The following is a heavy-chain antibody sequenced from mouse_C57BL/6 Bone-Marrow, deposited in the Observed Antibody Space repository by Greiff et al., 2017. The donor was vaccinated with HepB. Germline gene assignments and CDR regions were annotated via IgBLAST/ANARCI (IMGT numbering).Heavy chain of an antibody. CDR3: ARWGYYYGSSYRFDY. D-gene: IGHD1-1*01. Sequence: QVQLQQSGPALVKPGASVKLSCKASGYTFTSYDINWVKQRPGQGLEWIGWIYPRDGSTKYNEKFKGKATLTVDTSSSTAYMELHSLTSEDSAVYFCARWGYYYGSSYRFDYWGQGTTLTVSS. CDR2: IYPRDGST. V-gene: IGHV1-85*01. CDR1: GYTFTSYD. J-gene: IGHJ2*01.